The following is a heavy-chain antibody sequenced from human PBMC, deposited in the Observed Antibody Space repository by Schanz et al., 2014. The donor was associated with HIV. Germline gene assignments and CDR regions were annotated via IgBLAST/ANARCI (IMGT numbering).Heavy chain of an antibody. Sequence: QVQLVESGGGVVQPGRSLRLSCAASGFIFSTYAMHWARQAPGKGLEWVAVIWYDGTNKYYADSVKGRFTISRDNSKNTLYLQMNSLRAEDSAVYYCAKALTSSAAGNFDPWGQGTLVTVSS. CDR1: GFIFSTYA. CDR3: AKALTSSAAGNFDP. CDR2: IWYDGTNK. J-gene: IGHJ5*02. V-gene: IGHV3-33*06. D-gene: IGHD6-13*01.